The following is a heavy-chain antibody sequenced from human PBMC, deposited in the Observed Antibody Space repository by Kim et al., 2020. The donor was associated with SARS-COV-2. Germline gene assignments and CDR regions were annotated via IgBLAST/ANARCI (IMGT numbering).Heavy chain of an antibody. CDR3: ARGRPGDYYYFDY. V-gene: IGHV4-34*01. CDR1: GGSFSNNF. CDR2: INHSGST. J-gene: IGHJ4*02. D-gene: IGHD4-17*01. Sequence: SETLSLTCAVYGGSFSNNFWSWIRQPPEKGLEWIGEINHSGSTNYNPSLKSRLTISVDTSKNQFSLKLSSVTAAATAVYYCARGRPGDYYYFDYWGQGTLVTVSS.